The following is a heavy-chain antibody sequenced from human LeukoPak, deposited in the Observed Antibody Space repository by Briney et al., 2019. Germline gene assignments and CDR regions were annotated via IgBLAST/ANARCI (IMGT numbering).Heavy chain of an antibody. CDR1: GFTFSSYG. V-gene: IGHV3-23*01. D-gene: IGHD6-13*01. J-gene: IGHJ4*02. Sequence: GGTLRLSRAASGFTFSSYGMSWVRQAPGKGLEWVSALTPSGSSTYYADSVKGRFTFSRDNSKNTLYLQMNSLRVEDTAIYYCAKGGSSSWDYFDSWGQGTLVAVSP. CDR3: AKGGSSSWDYFDS. CDR2: LTPSGSST.